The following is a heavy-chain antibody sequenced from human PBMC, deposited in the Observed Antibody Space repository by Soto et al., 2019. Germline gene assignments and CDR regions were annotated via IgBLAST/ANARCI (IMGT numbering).Heavy chain of an antibody. CDR1: GGSISSYY. CDR3: ARGSTGYSSCWYRY. V-gene: IGHV4-59*08. J-gene: IGHJ4*02. D-gene: IGHD6-13*01. CDR2: IYYSGST. Sequence: QVQLQESGPGLVKPSETLSLTCTVSGGSISSYYWSWIRQPPGKGLEWIGYIYYSGSTNYNPSLKSRVTISVDTSKNQFSLKLSSVTAADTAVYYCARGSTGYSSCWYRYWGQGTLVTVSS.